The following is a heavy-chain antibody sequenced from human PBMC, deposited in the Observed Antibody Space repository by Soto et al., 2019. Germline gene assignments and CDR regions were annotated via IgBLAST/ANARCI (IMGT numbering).Heavy chain of an antibody. Sequence: ASVKVSCKASGYTFTSYDINWVRQATGQGLEWMGWMNPNSGNTGYTQKFQGRVTMTRNTTISTAYMELSSLRSEKTACYSSGSRYNWNDYYYGMDVWGQGTTVTVYS. J-gene: IGHJ6*02. D-gene: IGHD1-20*01. CDR3: GSRYNWNDYYYGMDV. CDR2: MNPNSGNT. CDR1: GYTFTSYD. V-gene: IGHV1-8*01.